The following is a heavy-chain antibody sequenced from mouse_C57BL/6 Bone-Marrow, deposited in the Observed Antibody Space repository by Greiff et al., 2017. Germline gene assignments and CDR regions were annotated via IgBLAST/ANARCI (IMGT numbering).Heavy chain of an antibody. CDR2: ISNLAYSI. V-gene: IGHV5-15*04. Sequence: EVKLVESGGGLVQPGGSLKLSCAASGFTFSDYGMAWVRQAPRKGPEWVAFISNLAYSIYYADTVTGRFTISRENAKNTLYLEMSSLRSEDTAMYYCARHYYGHWYFDVWGTGTTVTVSS. J-gene: IGHJ1*03. CDR1: GFTFSDYG. CDR3: ARHYYGHWYFDV. D-gene: IGHD1-1*01.